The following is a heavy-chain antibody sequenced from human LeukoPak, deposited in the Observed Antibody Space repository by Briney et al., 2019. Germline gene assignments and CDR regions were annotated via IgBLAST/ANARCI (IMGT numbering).Heavy chain of an antibody. Sequence: KPSETLSLTCTVSGGSTSSYYWSWIRQPPGKGLEWIGYIYYSGSTNYNPSLKSRVTISVDTSKNQFSLKLSSVTAADTAVYYCARGVGRWSQYYFDYWGQGTLVTVSS. J-gene: IGHJ4*02. D-gene: IGHD4-23*01. CDR1: GGSTSSYY. CDR2: IYYSGST. CDR3: ARGVGRWSQYYFDY. V-gene: IGHV4-59*01.